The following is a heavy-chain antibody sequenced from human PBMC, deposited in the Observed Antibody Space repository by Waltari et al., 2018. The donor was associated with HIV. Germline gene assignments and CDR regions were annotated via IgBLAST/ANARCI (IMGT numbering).Heavy chain of an antibody. J-gene: IGHJ4*02. CDR3: ARPSAAGRFDY. D-gene: IGHD6-13*01. CDR2: IKQDGSEK. CDR1: GFTFSRYW. Sequence: EVQLVESGGGLVQPGGSLSLSCAASGFTFSRYWMSWVRQAPGKGLEWVANIKQDGSEKYYVDSVKGRFTISRDNAKNSLYLQMNSLRAEDTAVYYCARPSAAGRFDYWGQGTLVTVSS. V-gene: IGHV3-7*01.